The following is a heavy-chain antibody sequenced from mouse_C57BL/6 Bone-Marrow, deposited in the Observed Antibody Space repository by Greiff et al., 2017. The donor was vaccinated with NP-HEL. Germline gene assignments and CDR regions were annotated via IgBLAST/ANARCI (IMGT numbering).Heavy chain of an antibody. V-gene: IGHV1-63*01. D-gene: IGHD3-3*01. CDR3: ATGGQIYFDY. J-gene: IGHJ2*01. Sequence: QVQLQQSGAELVRPGTSVKMSCKASGYTFTNYWIGWAKQRPGHGLEWIGDIYPGGGYTKYNEKFKGKATLTADKSSSTAYMQSSSLTSEDSAIYTAATGGQIYFDYWGQGTTPTVSA. CDR2: IYPGGGYT. CDR1: GYTFTNYW.